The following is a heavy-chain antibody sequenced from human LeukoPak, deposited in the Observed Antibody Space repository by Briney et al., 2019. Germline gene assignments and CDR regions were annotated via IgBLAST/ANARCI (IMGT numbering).Heavy chain of an antibody. CDR3: ARVTPIDTIFGVVIFGPDY. J-gene: IGHJ4*02. CDR2: ISAYNGNT. V-gene: IGHV1-18*01. D-gene: IGHD3-3*01. Sequence: ASVKVSCKASGGTFSSYAISWVRQAPGQGLEWMGWISAYNGNTNYAQKLQGRVTMTTDTSTSTAYMELRSLRSDDTAVYYCARVTPIDTIFGVVIFGPDYWGQGTLVTVSS. CDR1: GGTFSSYA.